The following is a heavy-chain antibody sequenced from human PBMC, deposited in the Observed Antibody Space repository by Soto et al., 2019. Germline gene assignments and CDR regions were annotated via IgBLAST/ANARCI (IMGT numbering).Heavy chain of an antibody. D-gene: IGHD2-21*02. CDR1: GFTFSSYG. V-gene: IGHV3-23*01. J-gene: IGHJ4*02. CDR3: AKDRRAGGNYGCYSDF. Sequence: EVQLLESGGGLVQPGGSLRLSCAASGFTFSSYGMTWVRQAPGKGLEWVSFSSATGAGTYYADSVKGRFTISRDNSKNTLYLQMTILRADDTAVYYCAKDRRAGGNYGCYSDFWGQGALVIVSS. CDR2: SSATGAGT.